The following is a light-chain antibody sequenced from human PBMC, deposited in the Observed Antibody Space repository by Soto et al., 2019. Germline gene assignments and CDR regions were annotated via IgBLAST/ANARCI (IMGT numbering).Light chain of an antibody. V-gene: IGKV3-15*01. CDR1: QSVSTN. Sequence: ETVMTQSPATLSVSPGERATLSCRASQSVSTNLAWYQQRPGQAPRLLIYGASTRATGFPARFSGSGSGTEFTLIISSQQSEDFAIYFCQQYNRWPATFGQGTKVDIK. CDR3: QQYNRWPAT. CDR2: GAS. J-gene: IGKJ1*01.